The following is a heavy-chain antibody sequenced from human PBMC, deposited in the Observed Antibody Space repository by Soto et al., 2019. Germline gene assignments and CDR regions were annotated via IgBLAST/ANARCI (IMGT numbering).Heavy chain of an antibody. D-gene: IGHD3-22*01. CDR1: GGSISSYY. CDR3: ARDSGVYDSSGYYYVGWFDP. Sequence: PSETLSLTCTVSGGSISSYYWSWIRQPPGKGLEWIGYIYYSGSTNYNPSLKSRVTISVDTSKNQFSLKLSSVTAADTAVYYCARDSGVYDSSGYYYVGWFDPWGQGALVTVSS. J-gene: IGHJ5*02. CDR2: IYYSGST. V-gene: IGHV4-59*01.